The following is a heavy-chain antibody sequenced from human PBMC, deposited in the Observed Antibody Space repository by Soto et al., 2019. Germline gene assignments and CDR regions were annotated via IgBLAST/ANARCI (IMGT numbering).Heavy chain of an antibody. CDR3: AKEMVGMRSFGGLEH. CDR2: ISWNSGTL. J-gene: IGHJ4*02. Sequence: EVQLVESGGGLVQPGRSLRLSCVASGLTFDDYAMHWVRQAPGKGLEWVSGISWNSGTLGYADSVKGRFSISRDNAKNSIYLQMNRLRVEETALYYCAKEMVGMRSFGGLEHWGQGTLVTVSS. CDR1: GLTFDDYA. D-gene: IGHD3-16*01. V-gene: IGHV3-9*01.